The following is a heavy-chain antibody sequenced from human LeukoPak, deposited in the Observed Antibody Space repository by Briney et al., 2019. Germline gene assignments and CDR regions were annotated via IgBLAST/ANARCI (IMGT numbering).Heavy chain of an antibody. Sequence: GGSLRLSCAASGFTFSNYYMSWVRQAPGKGLEWVASISSGRSYIYYADSLKRRFTISRDNDKNSLYLQMNSLRAEDTAVYYCATGVRGYNSALDYWGQGTLVTVSP. J-gene: IGHJ4*02. CDR1: GFTFSNYY. D-gene: IGHD6-19*01. V-gene: IGHV3-21*01. CDR3: ATGVRGYNSALDY. CDR2: ISSGRSYI.